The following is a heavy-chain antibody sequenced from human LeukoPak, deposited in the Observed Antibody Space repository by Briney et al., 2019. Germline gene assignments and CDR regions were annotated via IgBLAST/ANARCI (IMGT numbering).Heavy chain of an antibody. Sequence: SETLSLTCTVSGGSISSSSYYWGWIRQPPGKGLEWIGSIYYSGSTYYNPSLKSRVTISVDTSKNHFSLKLSSVTAADTAVYYCARLYGSGWYSKKYYFDYWGQGTLVTVSS. D-gene: IGHD6-19*01. CDR3: ARLYGSGWYSKKYYFDY. J-gene: IGHJ4*02. CDR1: GGSISSSSYY. CDR2: IYYSGST. V-gene: IGHV4-39*02.